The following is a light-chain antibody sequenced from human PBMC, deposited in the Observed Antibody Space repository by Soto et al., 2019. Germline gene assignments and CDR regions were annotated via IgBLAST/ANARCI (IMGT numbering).Light chain of an antibody. CDR3: QQYGASPFT. V-gene: IGKV3-20*01. J-gene: IGKJ3*01. CDR2: GAS. Sequence: EIVLTQSPGTLSLSPGESATLSCKASESVYINSFAWYYQKPGQPPRLLIYGASTRATVIPDRFSGSGSGTDFVLSISRLEVEDFGMYYCQQYGASPFTFGPGTRVDIK. CDR1: ESVYINS.